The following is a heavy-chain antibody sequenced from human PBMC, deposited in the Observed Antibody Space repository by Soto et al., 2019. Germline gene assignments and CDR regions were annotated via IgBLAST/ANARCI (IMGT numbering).Heavy chain of an antibody. CDR2: IYYSGST. J-gene: IGHJ4*02. CDR3: ARAEWELSAYFDY. CDR1: GGSISSSSYY. D-gene: IGHD1-26*01. V-gene: IGHV4-39*01. Sequence: TLSLTCTVSGGSISSSSYYWGWIRQPPGKGLEWIGSIYYSGSTYYNPSLKSRVTISVDTSKNQFSLKLSSVTAADTAVYYCARAEWELSAYFDYWGQGTLVTVSS.